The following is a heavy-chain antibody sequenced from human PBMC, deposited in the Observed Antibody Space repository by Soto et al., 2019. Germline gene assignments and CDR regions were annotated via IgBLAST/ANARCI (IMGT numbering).Heavy chain of an antibody. CDR2: IWYDGSNK. D-gene: IGHD3-22*01. CDR1: GFTFSSYV. CDR3: TSADYYDSSGSRSHAFDI. V-gene: IGHV3-33*01. J-gene: IGHJ3*02. Sequence: QVQLVESGGGVVQPGRSLRLSCAASGFTFSSYVMHWVRQAPGKGLEWVAVIWYDGSNKYYADSVKGRFTISRDNSKNTLYLQMNSLRAEDTAVYYCTSADYYDSSGSRSHAFDIWGQGTMVTVSS.